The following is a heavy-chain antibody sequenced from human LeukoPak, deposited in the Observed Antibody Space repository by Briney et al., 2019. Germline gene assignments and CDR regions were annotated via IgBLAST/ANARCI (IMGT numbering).Heavy chain of an antibody. CDR2: ISGSGGST. CDR3: AEVGLTMVRRDIRYFDY. D-gene: IGHD3-10*01. J-gene: IGHJ4*02. CDR1: GFTFSSYD. V-gene: IGHV3-23*01. Sequence: GGSLRLSCAASGFTFSSYDMSWVRQAPGKGLEWVSTISGSGGSTYYADSVKGRFTISRDDSKNTLYLQMNRLRAENTAVYYCAEVGLTMVRRDIRYFDYWGQGTLVTVSS.